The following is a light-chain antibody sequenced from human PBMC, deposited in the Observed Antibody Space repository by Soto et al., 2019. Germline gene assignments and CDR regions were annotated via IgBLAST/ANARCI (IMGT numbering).Light chain of an antibody. CDR1: QSVSSD. V-gene: IGKV3-15*01. J-gene: IGKJ1*01. Sequence: EIVMTQSPATVSVSPGERASLSRRASQSVSSDLAWYQQKPGQAPRLLIYGASTRATGISARFSGSGSGTEFTLTISSLQSEDFAVYYCQQYNDWPRTFGQGTKVEIK. CDR3: QQYNDWPRT. CDR2: GAS.